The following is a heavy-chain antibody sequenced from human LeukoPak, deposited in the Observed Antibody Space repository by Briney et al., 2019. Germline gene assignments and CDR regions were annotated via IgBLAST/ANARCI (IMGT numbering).Heavy chain of an antibody. Sequence: ASVKVSCKASGYTFTSYYINWVRQATGQGLEWMGWMNPNSGNTGYAQKFQDRVTMTRNTSISPAYMELSSLRSDDTAVYYCARGVRDGYTRRTLFDFWGRGTLVTVSS. J-gene: IGHJ4*02. V-gene: IGHV1-8*01. CDR3: ARGVRDGYTRRTLFDF. CDR1: GYTFTSYY. D-gene: IGHD5-24*01. CDR2: MNPNSGNT.